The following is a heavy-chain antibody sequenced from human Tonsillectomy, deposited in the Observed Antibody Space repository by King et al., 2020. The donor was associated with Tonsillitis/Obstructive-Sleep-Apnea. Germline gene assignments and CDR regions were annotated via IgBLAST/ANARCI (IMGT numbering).Heavy chain of an antibody. D-gene: IGHD6-13*01. CDR2: IKQDGSEK. J-gene: IGHJ4*02. Sequence: QLVQSGGGLVQPGGSLRLSCAASGFTFSNYWMSWVRQAPGKGLEWVANIKQDGSEKYYVDSVKGRYTISRDNGKNSLYLQMNSLRAEDTAVYYCARAPYSSWDYWGQGTLLTVSS. V-gene: IGHV3-7*03. CDR3: ARAPYSSWDY. CDR1: GFTFSNYW.